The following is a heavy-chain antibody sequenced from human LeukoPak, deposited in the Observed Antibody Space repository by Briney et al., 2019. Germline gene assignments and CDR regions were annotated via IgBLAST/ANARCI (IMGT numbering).Heavy chain of an antibody. CDR2: IIPLFRTA. CDR3: ARGADVSHFYDNDAYHFRSASDI. D-gene: IGHD3-16*01. J-gene: IGHJ3*02. V-gene: IGHV1-69*13. CDR1: GGTFKTDA. Sequence: GASVKVSCKTSGGTFKTDAFSWVRQAPGQGLEWMGGIIPLFRTANFTGKFEDRLTIIADESTTTVFMELRSLKSEDTAIYFCARGADVSHFYDNDAYHFRSASDIWGQGTMVTVSS.